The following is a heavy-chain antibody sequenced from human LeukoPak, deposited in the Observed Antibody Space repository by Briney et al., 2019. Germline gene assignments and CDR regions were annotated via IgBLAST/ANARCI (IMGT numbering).Heavy chain of an antibody. D-gene: IGHD2-8*02. CDR3: ARVWSYYYYMDV. V-gene: IGHV3-53*01. Sequence: GGSLRLSCAASGFSFSSYAMTWVRQAPGKGLEWVSVIYSGGSTYYADSVKGRFTISRDNSKNTLYLQMNSLRAEDTAVYYCARVWSYYYYMDVWGKGTTVTVSS. CDR1: GFSFSSYA. CDR2: IYSGGST. J-gene: IGHJ6*03.